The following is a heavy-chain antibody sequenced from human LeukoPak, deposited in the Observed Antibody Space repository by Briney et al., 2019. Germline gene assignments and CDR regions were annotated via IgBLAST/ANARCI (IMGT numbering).Heavy chain of an antibody. CDR2: TYYRSKWYN. V-gene: IGHV6-1*01. CDR3: ARDRSGMDYYYYYGMDV. CDR1: GDSVSSNSAA. Sequence: SQTLSLTCAISGDSVSSNSAAWNWIRQSPPRGLEWLGRTYYRSKWYNDYAVSVKSRITINPDTSKNQFSLQLNSVTPEDTAVYYCARDRSGMDYYYYYGMDVWGQGTTVTVSS. D-gene: IGHD6-13*01. J-gene: IGHJ6*02.